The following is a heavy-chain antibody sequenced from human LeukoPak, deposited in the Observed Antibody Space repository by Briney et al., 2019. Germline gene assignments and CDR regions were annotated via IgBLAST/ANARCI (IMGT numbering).Heavy chain of an antibody. CDR1: GYTFTGYY. V-gene: IGHV1-2*02. CDR3: ARGWAPRKEWLILNWFDP. CDR2: INPDSGGT. Sequence: ASVKVSCKASGYTFTGYYIHWVRQAPGQGLEWMGWINPDSGGTNYAQKFQGRVTMTRDTSIRTAYMELSRLRSDDTAVYYCARGWAPRKEWLILNWFDPWGQGTLVTVSS. J-gene: IGHJ5*02. D-gene: IGHD5-12*01.